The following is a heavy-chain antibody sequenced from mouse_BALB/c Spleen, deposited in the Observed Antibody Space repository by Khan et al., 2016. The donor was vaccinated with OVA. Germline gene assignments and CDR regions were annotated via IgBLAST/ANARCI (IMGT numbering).Heavy chain of an antibody. Sequence: EVQLQESGPGLVKPSQSLSLTCSVTGYSITSGYYWNWIRQFPGNKLEWMGYITSGGSFNYSPSLKNQISITRDTSNNQFFLQLNSVTPEDTATDCCAKAGRWFDYWGQGTLVTVSA. CDR3: AKAGRWFDY. J-gene: IGHJ3*01. V-gene: IGHV3-6*02. CDR1: GYSITSGYY. D-gene: IGHD3-3*01. CDR2: ITSGGSF.